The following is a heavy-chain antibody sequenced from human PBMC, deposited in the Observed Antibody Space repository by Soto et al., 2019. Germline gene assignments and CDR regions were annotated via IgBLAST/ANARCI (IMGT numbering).Heavy chain of an antibody. CDR1: GGSISSYY. V-gene: IGHV4-59*01. CDR2: TYYSGST. D-gene: IGHD6-13*01. CDR3: AAAGTCWEVLSRFDY. J-gene: IGHJ4*02. Sequence: SETLSLTCTVSGGSISSYYWSWIRQPPGKGLEWIGYTYYSGSTNYNPSLKSRVTISVDASKNQFSLKLRTLPSIAVRHWGLAAAGTCWEVLSRFDYWVQGTLVTVSS.